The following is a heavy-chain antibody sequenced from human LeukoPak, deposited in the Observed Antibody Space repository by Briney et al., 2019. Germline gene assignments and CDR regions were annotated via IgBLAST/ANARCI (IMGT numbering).Heavy chain of an antibody. CDR3: ARVSRFYYDSSGDFDY. Sequence: ASVNVSCKASRYTFTDYYMQRVRQAPGQGLEWMGWITPNSGATKYAQKFRGRVSMTRDTSINTAYMELSRLRSDDTAIYYCARVSRFYYDSSGDFDYWGQGTLVTVSS. CDR2: ITPNSGAT. J-gene: IGHJ4*02. CDR1: RYTFTDYY. V-gene: IGHV1-2*02. D-gene: IGHD3-22*01.